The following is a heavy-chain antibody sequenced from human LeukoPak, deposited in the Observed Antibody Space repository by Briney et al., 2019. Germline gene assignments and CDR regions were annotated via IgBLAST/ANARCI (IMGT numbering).Heavy chain of an antibody. CDR3: ARDSRVVVEGGDWFDP. CDR1: GYSISSGYY. Sequence: PSETLSLTCAVSGYSISSGYYWGWIRQPPGKGLEWIGSIYHSGSTYYNPSLKSRVTIPVDTSKNQFSLKLSSVTAADTAVYYCARDSRVVVEGGDWFDPWGQGTLVTVSS. D-gene: IGHD2-15*01. J-gene: IGHJ5*02. V-gene: IGHV4-38-2*02. CDR2: IYHSGST.